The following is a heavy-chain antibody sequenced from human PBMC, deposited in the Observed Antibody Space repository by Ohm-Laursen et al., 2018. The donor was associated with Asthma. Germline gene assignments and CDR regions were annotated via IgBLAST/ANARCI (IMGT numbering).Heavy chain of an antibody. D-gene: IGHD3-3*01. J-gene: IGHJ4*02. CDR1: GFIFDDYA. V-gene: IGHV3-9*01. CDR2: ISWNSGSI. CDR3: ARDVMEWYLPAFDF. Sequence: SLRLSCSASGFIFDDYAMHWVRQVPGEGLEWVSGISWNSGSIGYADSVKGRFTISRDNAKNSLYLQMNSLRPDDTAVYYCARDVMEWYLPAFDFWGQGTLVTVSS.